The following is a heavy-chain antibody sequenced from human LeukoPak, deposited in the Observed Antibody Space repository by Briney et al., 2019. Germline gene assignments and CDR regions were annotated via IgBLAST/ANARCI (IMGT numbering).Heavy chain of an antibody. J-gene: IGHJ4*02. Sequence: GGSLRLSCAAYGFAFSTYAMSWVRQAPGMGLEWVSAISGSGGGTYYADSVKGRFTISRDNAKNTLYLLMNNLRAEDTAVYYCAKEDSSSSRYYFEYWGQGTLVTVSS. V-gene: IGHV3-23*01. CDR3: AKEDSSSSRYYFEY. D-gene: IGHD6-6*01. CDR2: ISGSGGGT. CDR1: GFAFSTYA.